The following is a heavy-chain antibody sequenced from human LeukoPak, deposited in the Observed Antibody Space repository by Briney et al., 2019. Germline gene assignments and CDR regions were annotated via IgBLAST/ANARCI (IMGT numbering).Heavy chain of an antibody. CDR1: GFTVSSNY. CDR2: IYSGGST. J-gene: IGHJ4*02. CDR3: ARDSSEYYFDY. Sequence: GGSLRLSCAASGFTVSSNYMSWVRQAPGKGLEWVSVIYSGGSTYYADSVKGRFTISRDNSKNTLYLQMNSLRAEDTAVYYCARDSSEYYFDYWGQGTLVTVSS. V-gene: IGHV3-53*01. D-gene: IGHD2-15*01.